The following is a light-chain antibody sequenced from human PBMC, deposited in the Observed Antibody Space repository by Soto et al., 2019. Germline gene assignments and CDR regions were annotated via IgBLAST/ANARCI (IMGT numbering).Light chain of an antibody. CDR2: GAS. CDR3: QQYNDWPPYT. CDR1: QDVSSN. V-gene: IGKV3D-15*01. Sequence: EIVMTQSPAILSVSPGERVTLSCRASQDVSSNLAWYQQKPGQAPRLLIYGASTRAPGIPARFSGSGSGTEYTLTISSLQSEDVAVYSCQQYNDWPPYTFGQGTKLAIK. J-gene: IGKJ2*01.